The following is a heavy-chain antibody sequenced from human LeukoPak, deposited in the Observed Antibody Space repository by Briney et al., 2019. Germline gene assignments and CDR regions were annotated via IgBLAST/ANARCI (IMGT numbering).Heavy chain of an antibody. Sequence: SETLSLTCTVSGGSISSSSYYWSWIRQPAGKGLEWIGRIYTSGSTNYNPSLKSRVTMSVDTSKNQFSLKLSSVTAADTAVYYCARDRGGRSGYPDYWGQGTLVTVSS. CDR2: IYTSGST. CDR1: GGSISSSSYY. J-gene: IGHJ4*02. V-gene: IGHV4-61*02. D-gene: IGHD3-22*01. CDR3: ARDRGGRSGYPDY.